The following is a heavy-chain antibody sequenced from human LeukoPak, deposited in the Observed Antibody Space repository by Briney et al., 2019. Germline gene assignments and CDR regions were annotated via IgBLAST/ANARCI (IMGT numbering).Heavy chain of an antibody. V-gene: IGHV4-38-2*02. CDR2: IYHSGST. CDR3: ARPYSSHWFDLFDY. J-gene: IGHJ4*02. Sequence: PSETLSLTCTVSGYSISSGYYWGWIRQPPGKGLEWIGSIYHSGSTYYNPSLKSRVTISVDTSKNQFSLKLSSVTAADTAVYYCARPYSSHWFDLFDYWGQGILVTVSS. D-gene: IGHD6-13*01. CDR1: GYSISSGYY.